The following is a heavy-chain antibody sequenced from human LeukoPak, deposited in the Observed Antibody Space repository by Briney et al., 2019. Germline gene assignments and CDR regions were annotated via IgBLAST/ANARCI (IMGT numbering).Heavy chain of an antibody. Sequence: SGTLSLTCAVSGGSISSSNWWSWVRQPPGKGLEWIGEIYHSGSTNYNPSLKSRVTISVDKSKNQFSLKLSSVTAADTAVYYCARIYCSSTSCYYFDYWGQGTLVTVPS. J-gene: IGHJ4*02. CDR3: ARIYCSSTSCYYFDY. D-gene: IGHD2-2*01. CDR2: IYHSGST. V-gene: IGHV4-4*02. CDR1: GGSISSSNW.